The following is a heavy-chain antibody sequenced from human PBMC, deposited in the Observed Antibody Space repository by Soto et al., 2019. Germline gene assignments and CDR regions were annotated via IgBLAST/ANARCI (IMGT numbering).Heavy chain of an antibody. D-gene: IGHD7-27*01. Sequence: EVQLVESGGGLVQPGRSLRLSCAASGFTFDDYAMHWVRQVPGKGLEWVSGINWNSGSIGYWDYVKGRFAISRDNAKNSLHLQMKSLSAEATAFYYCVKDESINWDSGHFRHWGQGTLVTVSS. CDR2: INWNSGSI. CDR3: VKDESINWDSGHFRH. CDR1: GFTFDDYA. J-gene: IGHJ1*01. V-gene: IGHV3-9*01.